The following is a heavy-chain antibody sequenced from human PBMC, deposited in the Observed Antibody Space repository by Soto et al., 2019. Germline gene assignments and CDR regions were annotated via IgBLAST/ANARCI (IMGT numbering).Heavy chain of an antibody. CDR1: GGSIISRSYY. CDR3: GRHSSSWFDD. D-gene: IGHD3-22*01. Sequence: SETLSLTCTLSGGSIISRSYYWGWVRQSPGKGLEWIGSMFYTGSTYYNPSLKSRVTISADTSKNQFSLNLTSVTAADTAVYYCGRHSSSWFDDRGRRTPVTVSS. V-gene: IGHV4-39*01. J-gene: IGHJ4*02. CDR2: MFYTGST.